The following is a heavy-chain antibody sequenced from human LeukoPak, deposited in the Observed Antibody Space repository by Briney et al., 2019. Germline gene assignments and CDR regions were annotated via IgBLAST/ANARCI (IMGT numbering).Heavy chain of an antibody. Sequence: SGGSLRLSCEASGFTFDQFAMNWVRQAPGKGLEWLSIISWNSGYIGYADSVKGRFTVSRDNAKNSLYLEMNSLRAEDTAFYYCAKVRGTYSSGFFFDSCGQGALVTVSS. V-gene: IGHV3-9*01. CDR1: GFTFDQFA. J-gene: IGHJ4*02. CDR3: AKVRGTYSSGFFFDS. D-gene: IGHD6-19*01. CDR2: ISWNSGYI.